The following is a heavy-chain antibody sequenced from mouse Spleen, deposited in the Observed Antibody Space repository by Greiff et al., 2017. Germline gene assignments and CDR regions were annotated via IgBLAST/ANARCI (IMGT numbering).Heavy chain of an antibody. D-gene: IGHD1-1*01. CDR3: ARHEGDYYGSSGYFDY. CDR2: FYPGSGSI. CDR1: GYTFTEYT. Sequence: QVHVKQSGAELVKPGASVKLSCKASGYTFTEYTIHWVKQRSGQGLEWIGWFYPGSGSIKYNEKFKDKATLTADKSSSTVYMELSRLTSEDSAVYFCARHEGDYYGSSGYFDYWGQGTTLTVSS. J-gene: IGHJ2*01. V-gene: IGHV1-62-2*01.